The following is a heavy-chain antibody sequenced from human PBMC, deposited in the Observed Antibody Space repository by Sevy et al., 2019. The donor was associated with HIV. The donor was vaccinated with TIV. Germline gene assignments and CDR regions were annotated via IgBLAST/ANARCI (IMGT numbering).Heavy chain of an antibody. CDR1: GFTFSDYY. CDR2: ISGSDGTI. Sequence: GGSLRLSCSASGFTFSDYYMSWLRQAPGKGLEWLSYISGSDGTIYYADSVKGRFTISRDNAKNSLYLQMNSLRAEDTAMYYCARDHVKDGDLGDYYYFAMDHWGQGTTVTVSS. J-gene: IGHJ6*02. D-gene: IGHD4-17*01. CDR3: ARDHVKDGDLGDYYYFAMDH. V-gene: IGHV3-11*01.